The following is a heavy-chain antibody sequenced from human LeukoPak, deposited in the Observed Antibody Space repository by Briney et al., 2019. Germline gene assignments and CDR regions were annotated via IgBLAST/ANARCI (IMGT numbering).Heavy chain of an antibody. CDR1: GFTFSSSG. V-gene: IGHV3-30*02. CDR2: IRYDGFNK. J-gene: IGHJ6*03. D-gene: IGHD6-25*01. CDR3: AAAAAKPDNYYYYYMDV. Sequence: PGGSLRLSCAASGFTFSSSGMHWVRQAPGKGLEWVSFIRYDGFNKYYADSVRGRFTISRDNSKNTLYLQMNSLRAEDAAVYYCAAAAAKPDNYYYYYMDVWGKGTTVTISS.